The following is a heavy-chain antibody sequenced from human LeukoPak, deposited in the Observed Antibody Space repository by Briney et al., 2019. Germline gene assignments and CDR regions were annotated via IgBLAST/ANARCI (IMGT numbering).Heavy chain of an antibody. J-gene: IGHJ4*02. CDR3: ARGPTTSQYYYDSSGYYY. CDR2: INHSGST. Sequence: PLETLSLTCAVYGGSFSGYYWSWIRQPPGKGLEWIGEINHSGSTNYNPSLKSRVTISVDTSKNQFSLKLSSVTAADTAVYYCARGPTTSQYYYDSSGYYYWGQGTLVTVSS. V-gene: IGHV4-34*01. D-gene: IGHD3-22*01. CDR1: GGSFSGYY.